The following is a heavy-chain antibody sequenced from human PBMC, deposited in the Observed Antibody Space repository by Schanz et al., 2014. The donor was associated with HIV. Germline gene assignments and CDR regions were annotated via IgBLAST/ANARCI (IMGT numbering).Heavy chain of an antibody. J-gene: IGHJ5*01. CDR1: GYTFSGYY. Sequence: QVHLVQSGAEVKKPGASVKVSCKASGYTFSGYYIHWVRQAPGQGLEWMGWMNPNSGVTEDAQKFQGRVTMTRDTSISTAYMEVSRLRFDDTAVYYCAKSRFQLHWFDSWGQGTLVTVSS. CDR2: MNPNSGVT. V-gene: IGHV1-2*02. D-gene: IGHD2-2*01. CDR3: AKSRFQLHWFDS.